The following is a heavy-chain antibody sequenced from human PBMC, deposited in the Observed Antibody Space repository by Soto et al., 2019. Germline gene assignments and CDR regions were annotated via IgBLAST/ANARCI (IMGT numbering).Heavy chain of an antibody. CDR1: GFIFDDYA. D-gene: IGHD3-10*02. V-gene: IGHV3-9*01. J-gene: IGHJ6*03. Sequence: EVQLVESGGDLVQPGGSLRLYCAASGFIFDDYAMHWVRQVPGRGLEWVSGIRWHSRSVAYADSVKGRFTISRDSANLYLQMNSLRSEDSALYYCAKGADMLDYYYFMDVWGKGTTVTVSS. CDR3: AKGADMLDYYYFMDV. CDR2: IRWHSRSV.